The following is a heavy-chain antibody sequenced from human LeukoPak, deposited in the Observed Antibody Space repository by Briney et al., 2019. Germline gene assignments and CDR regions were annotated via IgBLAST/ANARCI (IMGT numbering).Heavy chain of an antibody. J-gene: IGHJ4*02. D-gene: IGHD3-16*01. CDR2: INPNSGGP. CDR3: ARALTASLRLPRY. Sequence: ASVKVSCKTSGYTFTGYYMHWVRQAPGQGLEWMGRINPNSGGPNYAQKFQGRVTMTRDTSISTAYMELSGLRSDDTAVYYCARALTASLRLPRYWGQGTLVTVSS. V-gene: IGHV1-2*06. CDR1: GYTFTGYY.